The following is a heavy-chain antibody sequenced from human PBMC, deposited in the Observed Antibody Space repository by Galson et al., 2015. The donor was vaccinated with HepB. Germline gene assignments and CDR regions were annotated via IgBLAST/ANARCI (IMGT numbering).Heavy chain of an antibody. J-gene: IGHJ4*02. CDR2: IYYSGST. CDR1: GGSISSYL. D-gene: IGHD6-19*01. V-gene: IGHV4-59*01. Sequence: SETLSLTCTVSGGSISSYLWSWIRQPPGKGLEWIGYIYYSGSTNYNPSLKSRVTISVDTPKDQFSLKLSSVTAADTAVYFCARGASIAVAEFHYWGQGILVTVSS. CDR3: ARGASIAVAEFHY.